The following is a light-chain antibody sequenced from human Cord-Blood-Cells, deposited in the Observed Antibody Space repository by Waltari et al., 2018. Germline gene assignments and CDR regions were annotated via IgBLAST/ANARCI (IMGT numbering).Light chain of an antibody. J-gene: IGLJ3*02. CDR2: RNN. CDR3: AAWDDSLSGWV. CDR1: SSNIGSNY. V-gene: IGLV1-47*01. Sequence: QSVLTQPPSASGTPGQRVTISCSGSSSNIGSNYVYWYQQLPGTAPKLLIYRNNQRPPGVPDRFAGSKSGTSASLAISGLLSEDEADYYCAAWDDSLSGWVFGGGTKLTVL.